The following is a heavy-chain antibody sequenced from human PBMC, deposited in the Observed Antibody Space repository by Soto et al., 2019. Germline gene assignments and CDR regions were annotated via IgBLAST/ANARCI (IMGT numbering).Heavy chain of an antibody. V-gene: IGHV1-69*06. CDR2: IIPIFGTA. J-gene: IGHJ3*02. CDR1: GGTFSSYA. Sequence: QVQLVQSGAEVKKPGSSVKVSCKASGGTFSSYAISWVRQAPGQGLEWMGGIIPIFGTANYAQKFQGRVTITADKSTSTAYMELSRLRSEDTAVYYGASTSSSWYGGAFDNWGQGTMVTVSS. D-gene: IGHD6-13*01. CDR3: ASTSSSWYGGAFDN.